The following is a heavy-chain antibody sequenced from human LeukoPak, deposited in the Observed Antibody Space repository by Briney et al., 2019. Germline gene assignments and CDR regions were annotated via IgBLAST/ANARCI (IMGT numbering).Heavy chain of an antibody. CDR2: ISYDGSNK. Sequence: GGSLRLSCAASGFTFSSYGMHWVRQAPGKGLEWVAVISYDGSNKYYADSVKGRFTISRDNSKNTLYLQMNSLRAEDTAVYYCAKDPRGKVRVVVAATLSTGFDPWGQGTLVTVSS. D-gene: IGHD2-15*01. CDR1: GFTFSSYG. CDR3: AKDPRGKVRVVVAATLSTGFDP. V-gene: IGHV3-30*18. J-gene: IGHJ5*02.